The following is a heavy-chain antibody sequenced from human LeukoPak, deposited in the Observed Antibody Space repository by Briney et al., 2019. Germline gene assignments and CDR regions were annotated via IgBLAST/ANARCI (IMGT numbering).Heavy chain of an antibody. CDR2: ISSSGSTI. J-gene: IGHJ3*02. D-gene: IGHD3-9*01. CDR3: ARDNDILTGYYHHAFDI. Sequence: GGSLRLSCAASGFTFSSYEMNWVRQAPGKGLEWVSYISSSGSTIYYADSVKGRFTISRDNAKNSLYLQMNSLRAEDTAVYYCARDNDILTGYYHHAFDIWGQGTMVTVSS. CDR1: GFTFSSYE. V-gene: IGHV3-48*03.